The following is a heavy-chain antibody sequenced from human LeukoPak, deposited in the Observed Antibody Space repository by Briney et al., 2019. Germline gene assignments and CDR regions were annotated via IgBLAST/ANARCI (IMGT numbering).Heavy chain of an antibody. V-gene: IGHV3-7*03. CDR3: AKDMYFLYGSGSMDV. CDR2: IKQDGSEK. J-gene: IGHJ6*02. D-gene: IGHD3-10*01. Sequence: GGSLRLSCAASGFIFSSYWMSWVRQAPGKGLEWVGNIKQDGSEKYYVDSVKGRFTISRDNSKNSLYLQMNSLRTEDTALYYCAKDMYFLYGSGSMDVWGQGTTVTVSS. CDR1: GFIFSSYW.